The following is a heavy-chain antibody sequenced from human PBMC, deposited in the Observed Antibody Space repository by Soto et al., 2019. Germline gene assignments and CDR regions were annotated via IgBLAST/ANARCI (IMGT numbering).Heavy chain of an antibody. D-gene: IGHD3-10*01. V-gene: IGHV3-21*01. CDR2: IRGFSPYT. CDR3: ARDRGYDAHDYYYNAMDV. J-gene: IGHJ6*02. Sequence: GGSLSLSCISSGFTFRTYTMNCVRQAPGKGREWVSGIRGFSPYTFYAESVKGRFTISRDNAKNSLDLQMDSLRAEDTAVYYCARDRGYDAHDYYYNAMDVWGQGTTVTVSS. CDR1: GFTFRTYT.